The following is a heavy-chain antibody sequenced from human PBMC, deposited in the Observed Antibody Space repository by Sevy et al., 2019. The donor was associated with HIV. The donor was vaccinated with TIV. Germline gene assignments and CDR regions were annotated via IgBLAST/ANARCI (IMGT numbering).Heavy chain of an antibody. CDR2: IRNDGSTK. J-gene: IGHJ6*02. Sequence: GGSLRLSCIVSGFTFKSYAMHWVRQAPGKGLEWVTFIRNDGSTKYYTDSVRGRFTISRDNSKNTLYLQMNSLRGEDTAVYYCAKGPHPAVTTSYGFDDWGQWTTVTVSS. CDR1: GFTFKSYA. D-gene: IGHD4-17*01. V-gene: IGHV3-30*02. CDR3: AKGPHPAVTTSYGFDD.